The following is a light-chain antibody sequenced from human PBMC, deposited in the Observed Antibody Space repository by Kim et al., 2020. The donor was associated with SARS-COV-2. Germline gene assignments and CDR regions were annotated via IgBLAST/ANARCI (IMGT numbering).Light chain of an antibody. CDR3: AVWDESLKHGV. Sequence: QSVLTQPPSASGTPGQRVTISCSGSSCNIGSNNVVWYQQLPGAAPNLLIYSNNQRPSGIPDRFSGSRSGTSASLAISGLQSGDEADYYCAVWDESLKHGVFGGGTQLTVL. J-gene: IGLJ3*02. CDR1: SCNIGSNN. CDR2: SNN. V-gene: IGLV1-44*01.